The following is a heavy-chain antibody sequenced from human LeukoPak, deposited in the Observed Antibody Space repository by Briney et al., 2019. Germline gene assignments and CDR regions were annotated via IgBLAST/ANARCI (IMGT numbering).Heavy chain of an antibody. CDR1: GFTFDDYA. J-gene: IGHJ1*01. CDR2: ISGSGGST. D-gene: IGHD6-13*01. Sequence: GGSLRLSCAASGFTFDDYAIHWVRQAPGKGLEWVSAISGSGGSTYYADSVKGRFTISRDNSKNTLYLQMNSLRAEDTAVYYCAKVSSSWYSEYFQHWGQGTLATVSS. V-gene: IGHV3-23*01. CDR3: AKVSSSWYSEYFQH.